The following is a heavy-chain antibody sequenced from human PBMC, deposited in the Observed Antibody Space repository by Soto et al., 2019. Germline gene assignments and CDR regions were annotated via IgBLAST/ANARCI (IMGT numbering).Heavy chain of an antibody. Sequence: PVNLDWKTSVKSNSVDHVDRRSHTPEQGLEWMGTINPSGGHTTYAQKFLGRVTMTRDTSTSTLYMELTSLRSEDTAVYYFARGGHVVVVTAAFDFLGKGTLVTGS. D-gene: IGHD2-21*02. CDR3: ARGGHVVVVTAAFDF. CDR1: VKSNSVDH. J-gene: IGHJ4*02. CDR2: INPSGGHT. V-gene: IGHV1-46*03.